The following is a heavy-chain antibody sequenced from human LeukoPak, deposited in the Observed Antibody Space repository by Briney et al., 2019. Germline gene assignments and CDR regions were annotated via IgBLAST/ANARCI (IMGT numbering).Heavy chain of an antibody. CDR2: IYYSGST. Sequence: SETLSLTCAVSGYSISSGYYWGWIRQPPGKGLEWIGYIYYSGSTNYNPSLKSRVTISVDTSKNQFSLKLSSVTAADTAVYYCAGRDHDWGAYNYWGQGTLVTVSS. J-gene: IGHJ4*02. CDR3: AGRDHDWGAYNY. CDR1: GYSISSGYY. D-gene: IGHD3-9*01. V-gene: IGHV4-61*01.